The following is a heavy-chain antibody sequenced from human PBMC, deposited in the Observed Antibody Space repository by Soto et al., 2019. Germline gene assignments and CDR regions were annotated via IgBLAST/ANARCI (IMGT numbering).Heavy chain of an antibody. CDR1: GGSISSSSYY. D-gene: IGHD2-21*01. J-gene: IGHJ6*02. CDR2: IYYSGST. CDR3: AASCVGCGGFNYYGVDG. Sequence: SETLSLTCTVSGGSISSSSYYWGWIRQPPGKGLEWIGSIYYSGSTYYNPSLKSRVTISVDTSKNQFSLKLSSVTAADTAVYYCAASCVGCGGFNYYGVDGWGQATTVTVSS. V-gene: IGHV4-39*07.